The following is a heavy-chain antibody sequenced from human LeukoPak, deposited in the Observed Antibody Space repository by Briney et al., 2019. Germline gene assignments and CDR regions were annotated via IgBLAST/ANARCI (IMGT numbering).Heavy chain of an antibody. V-gene: IGHV3-48*01. CDR1: GFTFSSYS. J-gene: IGHJ4*02. Sequence: GGSLRLSCAASGFTFSSYSMNWVRQAPGKGLEWVSYISSSSSTIYYADSVKGRFTISRDNAKNSLYLQMNSLRAEDTAVYYCARDREPGIAAAGPIDYWGQGTLVTVSS. CDR3: ARDREPGIAAAGPIDY. CDR2: ISSSSSTI. D-gene: IGHD6-13*01.